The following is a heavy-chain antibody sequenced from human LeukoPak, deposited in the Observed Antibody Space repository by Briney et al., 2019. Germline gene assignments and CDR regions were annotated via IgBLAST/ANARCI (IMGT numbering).Heavy chain of an antibody. Sequence: SETLSLTCAVYGGSFSGYYWSWIRQPPGKGLEWIGEINHSGTTNYNPSLKSRVTISVDRSKNQFSLKLSSVTAADTAVYYCARTYCGGDCRGYYYHYYMDVWGKGTTVTISS. CDR2: INHSGTT. D-gene: IGHD2-21*02. V-gene: IGHV4-34*01. J-gene: IGHJ6*03. CDR1: GGSFSGYY. CDR3: ARTYCGGDCRGYYYHYYMDV.